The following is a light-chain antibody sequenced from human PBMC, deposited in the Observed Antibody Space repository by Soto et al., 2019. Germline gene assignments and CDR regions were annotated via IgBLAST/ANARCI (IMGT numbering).Light chain of an antibody. CDR3: QQRSNLPRT. CDR2: DAS. Sequence: EIVLTQSPATLSLSPGERATLSCRASQSVSSYLAWYQQKPGKAPRLLIYDASNRATGIPARFSGSGSGTDFTLTISSLEPEDFAVYYCQQRSNLPRTFGQGTKVEIK. J-gene: IGKJ1*01. V-gene: IGKV3-11*01. CDR1: QSVSSY.